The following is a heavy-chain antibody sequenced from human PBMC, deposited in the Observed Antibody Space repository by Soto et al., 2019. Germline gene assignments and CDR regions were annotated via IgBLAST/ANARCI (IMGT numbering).Heavy chain of an antibody. CDR3: ARGGIAAGNWFDP. V-gene: IGHV4-30-4*01. CDR2: IYYSGST. D-gene: IGHD6-13*01. Sequence: PSETLSLTCTVSGGSISSGDYYWSWIRQPPGKGLEWIGYIYYSGSTYYNPSLKSRVTISVDTSKNQFSLKLSSVTAAGTAVYYCARGGIAAGNWFDPWGQGTLVTVSS. J-gene: IGHJ5*02. CDR1: GGSISSGDYY.